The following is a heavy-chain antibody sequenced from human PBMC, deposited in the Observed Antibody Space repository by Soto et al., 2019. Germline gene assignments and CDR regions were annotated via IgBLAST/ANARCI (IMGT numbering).Heavy chain of an antibody. CDR2: IYYSGST. Sequence: SETLSLTCTVSGGSISSYYWSWIRQPPGEGLEWIGYIYYSGSTNYNPSLKSRVTISVDTSKNQFSLKLSSVTAAVTAVYYCARHDAYSSSSNFDYWGQGTLVTVSS. CDR1: GGSISSYY. CDR3: ARHDAYSSSSNFDY. D-gene: IGHD6-6*01. J-gene: IGHJ4*02. V-gene: IGHV4-59*08.